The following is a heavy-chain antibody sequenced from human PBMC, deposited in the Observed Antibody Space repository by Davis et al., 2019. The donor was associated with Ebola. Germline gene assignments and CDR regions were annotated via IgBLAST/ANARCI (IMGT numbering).Heavy chain of an antibody. CDR2: ISYDGSNK. J-gene: IGHJ4*02. Sequence: GGSLRLSCAASGFTFSTYDMRWVRQAPGKGLEWVAVISYDGSNKYYADSVKGRFTISRDNSKNTLHLQMNSLRAEDTAVYYCAKDTGIVGATDYFDYWGQGTLVTVSS. CDR1: GFTFSTYD. D-gene: IGHD1-26*01. V-gene: IGHV3-30*18. CDR3: AKDTGIVGATDYFDY.